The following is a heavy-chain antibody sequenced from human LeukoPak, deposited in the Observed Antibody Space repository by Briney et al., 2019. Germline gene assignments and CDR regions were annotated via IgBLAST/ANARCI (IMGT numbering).Heavy chain of an antibody. V-gene: IGHV3-30*02. CDR1: GFTFSIYG. CDR2: IRYDGSNK. J-gene: IGHJ5*02. Sequence: GGSLRLSCAASGFTFSIYGMHWVCQAPGRGLEWVAFIRYDGSNKYYADSVKGRFTISRDNSQTTLYVQMNSLRAEDTAVYYCAKAPYRSSWYLSWLDPWGQGTLVTVSS. CDR3: AKAPYRSSWYLSWLDP. D-gene: IGHD6-13*01.